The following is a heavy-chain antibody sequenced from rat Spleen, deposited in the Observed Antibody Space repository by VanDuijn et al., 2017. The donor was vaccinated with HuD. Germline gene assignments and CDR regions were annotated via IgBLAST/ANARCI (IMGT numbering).Heavy chain of an antibody. CDR3: ARDNYGYTN. V-gene: IGHV2-32*01. Sequence: QVQLKESGPGLVKPSETLSLTCTVSGFSLNSYHVSWVRQPPGKVLEWMGVIWGDGSTAYNSALKSRLSISRDTSKSQVFLKMISLKTEDTATYYCARDNYGYTNWGPGIMVTVSS. CDR2: IWGDGST. CDR1: GFSLNSYH. J-gene: IGHJ2*01. D-gene: IGHD1-4*01.